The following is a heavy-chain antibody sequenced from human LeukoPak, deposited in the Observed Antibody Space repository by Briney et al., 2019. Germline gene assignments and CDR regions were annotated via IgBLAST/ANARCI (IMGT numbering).Heavy chain of an antibody. V-gene: IGHV3-74*01. CDR3: ATGGSGWYFDF. CDR2: INSDGNST. J-gene: IGHJ4*02. D-gene: IGHD6-19*01. CDR1: GLTISSYW. Sequence: AGGSLRLSCAASGLTISSYWMHWVRQAPGKGLVWVSRINSDGNSTTYADSVKGRFTISRDNSKNTLYLQMNSLRAEDTAVYYCATGGSGWYFDFWGQGTLVTVSS.